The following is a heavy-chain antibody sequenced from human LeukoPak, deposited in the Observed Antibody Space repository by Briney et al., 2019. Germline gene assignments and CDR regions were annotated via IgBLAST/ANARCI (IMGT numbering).Heavy chain of an antibody. D-gene: IGHD1-26*01. CDR3: AREVSESYSADYFDY. CDR1: GGSISSGSYY. Sequence: SETLSLTCTVSGGSISSGSYYWSWIRQPAGKGLEWIGRIYTSGSTNYNPSLKSRVTISVDTSKNQFSLKLSSVTAADTAVYYCAREVSESYSADYFDYWGQGTLVTVSS. J-gene: IGHJ4*02. CDR2: IYTSGST. V-gene: IGHV4-61*02.